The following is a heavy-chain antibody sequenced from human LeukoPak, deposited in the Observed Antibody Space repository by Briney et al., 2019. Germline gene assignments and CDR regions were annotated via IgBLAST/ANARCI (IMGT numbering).Heavy chain of an antibody. CDR1: GFTFSSSA. J-gene: IGHJ3*02. Sequence: QSGGSLRLSCAASGFTFSSSAMHWVRQAPGKGLEYVSAISSNGGSTYYANSLKGRFTISRDNSKNTLYLQMGSLRAEDMAVYYCAREEGSGPIQSYDAFDIWGQGTMVTVSS. V-gene: IGHV3-64*01. CDR3: AREEGSGPIQSYDAFDI. D-gene: IGHD1-26*01. CDR2: ISSNGGST.